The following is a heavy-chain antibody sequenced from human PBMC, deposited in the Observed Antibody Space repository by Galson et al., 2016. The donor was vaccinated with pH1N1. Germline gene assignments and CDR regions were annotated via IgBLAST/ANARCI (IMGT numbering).Heavy chain of an antibody. J-gene: IGHJ4*02. D-gene: IGHD3-22*01. V-gene: IGHV3-23*01. Sequence: SLRLSCAASGFTFSNFAMSWVRQAPGKGLVWVSAISGSGESTYYADSVKGRFTISRDNPKNTLYLQLNSLRAGDSAVYYCLKYDSSGFYYGRLVDWGQGTLVTVSS. CDR3: LKYDSSGFYYGRLVD. CDR1: GFTFSNFA. CDR2: ISGSGEST.